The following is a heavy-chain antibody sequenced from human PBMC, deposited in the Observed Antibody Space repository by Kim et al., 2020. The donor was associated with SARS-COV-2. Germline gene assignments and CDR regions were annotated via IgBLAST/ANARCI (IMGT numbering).Heavy chain of an antibody. D-gene: IGHD3-22*01. Sequence: GGSLRLSCAASGLTFSSYSMNWVRQAPGKGLEWVSSITSSSSYKYYADSVKGRFTISRDNAKNSLYLQMNSLRAEDTAVYYCARGETYCYVRSGYRALDYGGHGTLVTVYS. CDR2: ITSSSSYK. J-gene: IGHJ4*01. CDR3: ARGETYCYVRSGYRALDY. CDR1: GLTFSSYS. V-gene: IGHV3-21*01.